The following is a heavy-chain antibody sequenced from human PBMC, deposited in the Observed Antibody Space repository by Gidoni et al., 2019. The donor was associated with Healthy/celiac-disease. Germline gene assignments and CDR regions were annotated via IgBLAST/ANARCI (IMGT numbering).Heavy chain of an antibody. J-gene: IGHJ4*02. CDR1: GFTVSSNY. V-gene: IGHV3-66*01. CDR2: IYSGGST. D-gene: IGHD4-17*01. CDR3: ARAPDGEFDY. Sequence: EVQLVESGGGLVQPGGSLRRSCAASGFTVSSNYMSWVRQAPGKGLEWVSVIYSGGSTYYADSVKRRFTISRDNSKNTLYLQMNSLRAEDTAVYYCARAPDGEFDYWGQGTLVTVSS.